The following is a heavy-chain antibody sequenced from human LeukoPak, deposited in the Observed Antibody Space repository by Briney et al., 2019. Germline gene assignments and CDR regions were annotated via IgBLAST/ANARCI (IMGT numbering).Heavy chain of an antibody. V-gene: IGHV4-39*01. J-gene: IGHJ4*02. Sequence: SETLSLTCTVSGGSISSSSYYWGWIRQPPGKGLEWIGSIYYSGSTNYNPSLKSRVTISVDTSKNQFSLKLSSVTAADTAVYYCARHLHYYDSSGYYARPFDYWGQGTLVTVSS. CDR1: GGSISSSSYY. CDR2: IYYSGST. D-gene: IGHD3-22*01. CDR3: ARHLHYYDSSGYYARPFDY.